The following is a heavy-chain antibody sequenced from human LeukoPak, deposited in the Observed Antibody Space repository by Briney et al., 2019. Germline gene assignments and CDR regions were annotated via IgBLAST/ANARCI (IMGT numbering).Heavy chain of an antibody. Sequence: SQTLSLTCAISGDSVSSNSAAWNWVRQSPSRSLEWLGRTYYRFKWYNDYAVSVKSRITINPDTSKNQFSLQLNSVTPEDTAVYYCAREGAYGNYVTTYQTWGQGTLVTVSS. J-gene: IGHJ5*02. CDR3: AREGAYGNYVTTYQT. V-gene: IGHV6-1*01. CDR1: GDSVSSNSAA. CDR2: TYYRFKWYN. D-gene: IGHD4-11*01.